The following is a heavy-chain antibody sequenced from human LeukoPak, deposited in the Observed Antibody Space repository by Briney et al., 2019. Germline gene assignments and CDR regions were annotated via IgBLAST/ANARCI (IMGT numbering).Heavy chain of an antibody. Sequence: ASVKVSCKASGYTFANYGISWVRQAPGLGLGWMGWISGYNGNTNYAQKFQGRVTMTTDTSTSTAFMELRSLRSDDTAVYYCGRQVDTTMALPDCWGQGTLVTVSS. CDR3: GRQVDTTMALPDC. D-gene: IGHD5-18*01. CDR2: ISGYNGNT. J-gene: IGHJ4*02. CDR1: GYTFANYG. V-gene: IGHV1-18*01.